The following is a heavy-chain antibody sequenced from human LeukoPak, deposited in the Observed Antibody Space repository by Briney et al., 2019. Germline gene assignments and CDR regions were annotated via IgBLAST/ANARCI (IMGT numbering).Heavy chain of an antibody. CDR3: AIPPMITFGGVIVRDY. CDR1: GYTFTSYG. CDR2: ISAYNGNT. V-gene: IGHV1-18*01. D-gene: IGHD3-16*02. J-gene: IGHJ4*02. Sequence: ASVKVSCKASGYTFTSYGISWVRQAPGQGLEWMGWISAYNGNTNYAQKLQGRVTMTTDTSTSTAYMELRSLRSDDTAVYYCAIPPMITFGGVIVRDYWGQGTLVTVSS.